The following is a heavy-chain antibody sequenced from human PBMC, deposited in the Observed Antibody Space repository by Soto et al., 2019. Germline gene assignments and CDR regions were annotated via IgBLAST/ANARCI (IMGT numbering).Heavy chain of an antibody. CDR1: GGSVSSSSYY. CDR2: IYYRGRT. CDR3: SRQRGDSSGYSDY. Sequence: QLQLQESGPGLVKPSETLSLTCTVSGGSVSSSSYYWGWIRQPPGKGLEWIGNIYYRGRTYYNPPLKSRVTIAVDTSKNQFSLKLSSVTAADTAVYYCSRQRGDSSGYSDYWGQGTLVTVSS. D-gene: IGHD5-18*01. V-gene: IGHV4-39*01. J-gene: IGHJ4*02.